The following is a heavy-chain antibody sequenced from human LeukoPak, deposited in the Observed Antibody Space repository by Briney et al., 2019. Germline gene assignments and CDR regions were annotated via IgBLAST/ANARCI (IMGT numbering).Heavy chain of an antibody. CDR3: ARDQEAADTTIPAY. J-gene: IGHJ4*02. CDR1: GYMFTAHH. CDR2: INPRGGDT. V-gene: IGHV1-46*01. Sequence: ASVKVSCKASGYMFTAHHIHWVRLAHGQGLEWMGTINPRGGDTTYAQKFQGRVTMTRDTSTSTVYMDLSSVTSEDTATYYCARDQEAADTTIPAYWGQGPLIPVSS. D-gene: IGHD5-24*01.